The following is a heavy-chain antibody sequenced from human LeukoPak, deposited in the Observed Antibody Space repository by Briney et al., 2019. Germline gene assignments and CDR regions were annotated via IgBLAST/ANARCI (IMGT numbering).Heavy chain of an antibody. CDR2: IYYSGST. J-gene: IGHJ1*01. D-gene: IGHD4-17*01. CDR3: AAYDYGDYGAEYFQH. Sequence: PSETLSLTCTVSGGSISSSSYYWSWIRQPPGKGLEWIGYIYYSGSTYYNPSLKSRVTISVDTSKNQFSLKLSSVTAADTAVYYCAAYDYGDYGAEYFQHWGQGTLVTVSA. CDR1: GGSISSSSYY. V-gene: IGHV4-30-4*01.